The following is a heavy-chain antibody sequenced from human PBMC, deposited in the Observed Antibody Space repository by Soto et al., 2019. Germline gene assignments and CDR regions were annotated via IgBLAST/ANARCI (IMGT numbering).Heavy chain of an antibody. D-gene: IGHD6-25*01. CDR3: ARDRLEDYGIDV. CDR1: GFTFSSYW. Sequence: EVQLVESGGGLVQPGGSLRLSCAASGFTFSSYWMHWVRQAPGKGLVWVSRINSGGSSKSYADSVKGRFTISRDNAKNTLYLQIIRLRAEDTDVYYCARDRLEDYGIDVWGQGTTVTVSS. CDR2: INSGGSSK. J-gene: IGHJ6*02. V-gene: IGHV3-74*01.